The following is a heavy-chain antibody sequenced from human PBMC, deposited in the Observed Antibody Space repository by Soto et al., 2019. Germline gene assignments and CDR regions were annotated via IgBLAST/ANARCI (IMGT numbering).Heavy chain of an antibody. CDR3: VRGYYDILTGPGYAFDI. CDR1: GFTFSSYD. Sequence: WSLRLSCAASGFTFSSYDMHWVRQATGKGLEWVSAIGTAGDTYYPGSVKGRFTISRENAKNSLYLQMNSLRAGDTAVYYCVRGYYDILTGPGYAFDIWGQGTMVTVSS. V-gene: IGHV3-13*01. J-gene: IGHJ3*02. D-gene: IGHD3-9*01. CDR2: IGTAGDT.